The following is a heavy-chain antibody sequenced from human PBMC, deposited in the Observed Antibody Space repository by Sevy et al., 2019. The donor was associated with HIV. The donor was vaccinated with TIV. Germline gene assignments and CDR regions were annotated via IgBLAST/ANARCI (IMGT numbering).Heavy chain of an antibody. V-gene: IGHV3-21*01. CDR1: GFTFSSYS. CDR2: ISSSSSYI. CDR3: ARDRAGATQIDY. Sequence: GGYLRLSCAASGFTFSSYSMNWVRQAPGKGLEWVSSISSSSSYIYYADSVKGRFTISRDNAKNSLYLQMNSLRAEDTAVYYCARDRAGATQIDYWGQGTLVTVSS. D-gene: IGHD1-26*01. J-gene: IGHJ4*02.